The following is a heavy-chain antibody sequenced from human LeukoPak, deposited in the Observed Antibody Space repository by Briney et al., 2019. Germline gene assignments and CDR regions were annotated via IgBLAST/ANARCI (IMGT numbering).Heavy chain of an antibody. J-gene: IGHJ4*02. CDR2: ISGGGAGT. CDR1: GFTFSSYA. V-gene: IGHV3-23*01. D-gene: IGHD1-1*01. CDR3: AKDFVRYNIQFDY. Sequence: GGSLRLSCAASGFTFSSYAMSWVRQAPGKGLEWVSSISGGGAGTYYADSVRGRFTISRDNSKNTLYLQMNSLRAEDTALYYCAKDFVRYNIQFDYWGQGALVTVSS.